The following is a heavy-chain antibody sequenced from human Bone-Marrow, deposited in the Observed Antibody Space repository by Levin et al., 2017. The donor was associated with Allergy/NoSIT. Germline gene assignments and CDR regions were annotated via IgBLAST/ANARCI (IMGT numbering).Heavy chain of an antibody. CDR2: ISYDGSNK. CDR1: GFTFSSSA. J-gene: IGHJ6*02. CDR3: ARDGGGSSFHYYGMDV. Sequence: LSLTCAASGFTFSSSAMHWVRQAPGKGLEWVAVISYDGSNKYYADSVKGRFTISRDNSKNTLYLQMNSLRAEDTAVYYCARDGGGSSFHYYGMDVWGQGTTVTVSS. D-gene: IGHD3-16*01. V-gene: IGHV3-30*04.